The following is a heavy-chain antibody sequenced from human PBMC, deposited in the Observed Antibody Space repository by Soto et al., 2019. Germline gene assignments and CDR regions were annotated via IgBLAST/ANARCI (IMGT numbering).Heavy chain of an antibody. CDR2: ISAYNGNT. Sequence: ASVKVSCKASGYTFTSYGISWVRQAPGQGLEWMGWISAYNGNTNYAQKLQGRVTMTTDTSTSTAYMELRSLRSDDTAMYYCARLMGSSSSQFHYYGMDVWGQGTTVTVSS. CDR1: GYTFTSYG. V-gene: IGHV1-18*04. D-gene: IGHD6-6*01. J-gene: IGHJ6*02. CDR3: ARLMGSSSSQFHYYGMDV.